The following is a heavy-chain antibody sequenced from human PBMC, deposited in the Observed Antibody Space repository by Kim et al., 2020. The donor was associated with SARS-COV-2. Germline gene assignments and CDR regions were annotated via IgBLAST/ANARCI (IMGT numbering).Heavy chain of an antibody. Sequence: SETLSLTCTVSGGSISSSSYYWGWIRQPPGKGLEWIGSIYYSGSTYYNPSLKSRVTISVDTSKNQFSLKLSSVTAADTAVYYCARPYYYGSGSYLPDAFDLWGQGTMVTVSS. CDR3: ARPYYYGSGSYLPDAFDL. D-gene: IGHD3-10*01. CDR2: IYYSGST. CDR1: GGSISSSSYY. V-gene: IGHV4-39*01. J-gene: IGHJ3*01.